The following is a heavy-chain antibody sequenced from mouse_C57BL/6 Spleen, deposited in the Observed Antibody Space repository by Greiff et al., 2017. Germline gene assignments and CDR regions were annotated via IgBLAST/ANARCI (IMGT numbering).Heavy chain of an antibody. Sequence: VKLVESGAELVKPGASVKMSCKASGYTFTTYPIEWMKQNHGKSLEWIGNFHPYNDDTKYNEKFKGKATLTVEKSSSTVYLELSRLTSDDSAVYYCARGGRYGSSAYWYFDVWGTGTTVTVSS. V-gene: IGHV1-47*01. CDR2: FHPYNDDT. CDR1: GYTFTTYP. CDR3: ARGGRYGSSAYWYFDV. J-gene: IGHJ1*03. D-gene: IGHD1-1*01.